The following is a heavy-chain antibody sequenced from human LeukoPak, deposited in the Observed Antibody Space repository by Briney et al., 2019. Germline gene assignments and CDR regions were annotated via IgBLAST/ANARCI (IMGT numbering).Heavy chain of an antibody. CDR3: ARRVPPDMDYFDY. V-gene: IGHV4-59*08. D-gene: IGHD2-15*01. CDR2: IRYTGST. CDR1: GGSINGYY. J-gene: IGHJ4*02. Sequence: SETLSLTCTVSGGSINGYYWTWIRQSPGKRPEWLAYIRYTGSTNYNPSLKSRVTISVDTSKNQFSLTLTSVTAADTAVYYCARRVPPDMDYFDYWGPGTLVTVSP.